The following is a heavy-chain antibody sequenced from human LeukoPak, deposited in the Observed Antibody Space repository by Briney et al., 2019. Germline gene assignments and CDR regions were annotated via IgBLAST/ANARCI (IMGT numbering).Heavy chain of an antibody. CDR1: GGSFSGYY. V-gene: IGHV4-34*01. CDR2: IYHSGST. J-gene: IGHJ4*02. CDR3: ARCLYCGADCYYYFDY. D-gene: IGHD2-21*02. Sequence: SETLSLTCAVYGGSFSGYYWGWIRQPPGKGLEWIGGIYHSGSTYSRPSLKSRLTISVDTSKNQFSLKLSSVTAADTAVYYCARCLYCGADCYYYFDYWGQGTLVTVSS.